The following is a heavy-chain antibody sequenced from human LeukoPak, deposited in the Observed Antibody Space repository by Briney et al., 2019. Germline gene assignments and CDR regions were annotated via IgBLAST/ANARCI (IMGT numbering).Heavy chain of an antibody. D-gene: IGHD3-10*01. CDR2: ISWNSGSI. J-gene: IGHJ6*03. CDR1: GFTFDDYA. V-gene: IGHV3-9*01. CDR3: ARLQGPVRGVHYYYMDV. Sequence: GGSLRLSCAASGFTFDDYAMHWVRQAPGKGLEWVSGISWNSGSIGYADSVKGRFTISRDNAKNSLYLQMNSLRAEDTALYYCARLQGPVRGVHYYYMDVWGKGTSVTVSS.